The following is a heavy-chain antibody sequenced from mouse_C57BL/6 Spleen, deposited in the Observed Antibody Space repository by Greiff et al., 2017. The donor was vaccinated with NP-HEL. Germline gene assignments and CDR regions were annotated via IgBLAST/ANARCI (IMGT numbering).Heavy chain of an antibody. CDR1: GYSITSGYG. D-gene: IGHD1-2*01. V-gene: IGHV3-2*02. Sequence: VQLKESGPGLVKPSQSLSLTCTVPGYSITSGYGWNWIRQFPGNKLEWMGYISYSGSTNYNPSLKSRISITRDTSKNQFFLQLKSVTTEDTATYYCARTARIKYWGQGTTLTVSS. J-gene: IGHJ2*01. CDR2: ISYSGST. CDR3: ARTARIKY.